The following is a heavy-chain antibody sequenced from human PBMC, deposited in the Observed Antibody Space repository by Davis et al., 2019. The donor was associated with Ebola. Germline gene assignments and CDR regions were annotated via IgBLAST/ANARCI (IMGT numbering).Heavy chain of an antibody. CDR3: ARGTSLARNFDY. V-gene: IGHV5-51*01. J-gene: IGHJ4*02. D-gene: IGHD1-14*01. Sequence: GESLKISCEGSGHSFTNYWIGWVRQKPGKGLEWMGIIYPGDSDTRYSPSFQGQVTISADKSISTAYLQWSSLKASDTAMFYCARGTSLARNFDYWGQGTLVTVSS. CDR2: IYPGDSDT. CDR1: GHSFTNYW.